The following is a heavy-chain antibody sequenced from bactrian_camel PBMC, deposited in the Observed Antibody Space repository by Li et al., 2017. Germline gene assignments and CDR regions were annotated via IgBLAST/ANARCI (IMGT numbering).Heavy chain of an antibody. CDR1: GFTFSSEW. J-gene: IGHJ4*01. D-gene: IGHD1*01. CDR2: IDSGGDIT. Sequence: VQLVESGGGLVQPGGSLRLSCAASGFTFSSEWTYWVRQAPGKGLEWVSSIDSGGDITYYADSVKGRFTISRDNAKNTVYLQLNYLRSEDTAMYYCSNGLDRDRWRTPGPGTQVTVS. V-gene: IGHV3S1*01.